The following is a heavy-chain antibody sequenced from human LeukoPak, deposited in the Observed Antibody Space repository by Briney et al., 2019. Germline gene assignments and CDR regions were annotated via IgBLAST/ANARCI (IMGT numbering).Heavy chain of an antibody. CDR1: GFTFSTSW. V-gene: IGHV3-7*03. CDR3: ARGRYSGTTYYLDY. J-gene: IGHJ4*02. D-gene: IGHD5-12*01. CDR2: IKKDGSET. Sequence: GGFLRLSCAASGFTFSTSWMSWVRQVPGKGLEWVANIKKDGSETYYVDSVKGRFTISRDNAKNSLYLQMNSLRAEDTAMYYCARGRYSGTTYYLDYWGQGTLVTVSS.